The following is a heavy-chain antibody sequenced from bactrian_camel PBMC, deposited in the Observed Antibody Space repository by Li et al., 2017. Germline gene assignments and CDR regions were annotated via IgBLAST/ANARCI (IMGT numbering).Heavy chain of an antibody. J-gene: IGHJ4*01. CDR3: AKGYDGTWSLDY. Sequence: VQLVESGGGSVQAGGSVRLSCEVSGVTEGTNCIGWFRQAPGKEREGVAAIYTSGDRTYYADSVKGRFTISRDNTKNILYLQMNSLKSDDTALYYCAKGYDGTWSLDYWGQGTQVTVS. CDR1: GVTEGTNC. D-gene: IGHD6*01. CDR2: IYTSGDRT. V-gene: IGHV3S1*01.